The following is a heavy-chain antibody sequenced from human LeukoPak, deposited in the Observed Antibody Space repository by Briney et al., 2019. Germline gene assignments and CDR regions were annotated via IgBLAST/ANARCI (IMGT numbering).Heavy chain of an antibody. V-gene: IGHV4-34*01. D-gene: IGHD3-10*01. CDR3: ARATASGSGRAYDH. CDR2: IHHSGGT. Sequence: PSETLSLTCAVYGKSMIGHYWNWIRHPPGKRLEWIGEIHHSGGTNSNPSLKNRVTMSIDMSKNQFSLKLNSVTAADTAVYYCARATASGSGRAYDHWAQGNLVPVSS. J-gene: IGHJ4*02. CDR1: GKSMIGHY.